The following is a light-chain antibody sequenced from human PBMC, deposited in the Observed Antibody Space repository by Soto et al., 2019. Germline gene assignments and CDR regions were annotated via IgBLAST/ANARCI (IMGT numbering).Light chain of an antibody. Sequence: EIVMTQSPGTLSVSPVERDNLYCRASQTVSSNFLAWYQQKPGQAPRLLIYGPSTRATGIPDRFSGSGSGTDFTLTISRLEPEDFAVYYCQQYGSSSTFGQGTKVDI. CDR1: QTVSSNF. J-gene: IGKJ1*01. CDR3: QQYGSSST. CDR2: GPS. V-gene: IGKV3-20*01.